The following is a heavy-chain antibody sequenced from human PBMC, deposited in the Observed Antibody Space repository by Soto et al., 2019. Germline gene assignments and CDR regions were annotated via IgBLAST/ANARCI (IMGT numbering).Heavy chain of an antibody. CDR1: GGSISNPSYY. D-gene: IGHD3-22*01. J-gene: IGHJ4*02. CDR3: ARAGRGSGSNYFDY. V-gene: IGHV4-39*07. Sequence: LSLTCTVSGGSISNPSYYWGWVRQPPGKGLEWIGDIFYTGRTYYSPSLKSRVTISVDTSKNQFSLKLSSVTAADTAVYYCARAGRGSGSNYFDYWGQGTLGTVAS. CDR2: IFYTGRT.